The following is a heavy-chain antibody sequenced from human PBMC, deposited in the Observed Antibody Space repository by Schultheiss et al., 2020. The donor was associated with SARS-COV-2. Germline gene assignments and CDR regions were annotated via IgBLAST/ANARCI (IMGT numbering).Heavy chain of an antibody. J-gene: IGHJ4*02. Sequence: SETLSLTCTVSGGSISSGGYYWSWIRQHPGKGLEWIGYIYYSGSTYYNPSLKSRVTISVDTSKNQFSLKLSSVTAADTAVYYCAATLAYCGGDLLNHFDYWGQGTLVTVSS. D-gene: IGHD2-21*02. CDR2: IYYSGST. CDR1: GGSISSGGYY. V-gene: IGHV4-31*03. CDR3: AATLAYCGGDLLNHFDY.